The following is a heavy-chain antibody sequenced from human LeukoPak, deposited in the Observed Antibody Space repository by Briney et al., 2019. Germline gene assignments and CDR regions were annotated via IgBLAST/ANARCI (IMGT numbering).Heavy chain of an antibody. CDR1: GVSISSYY. J-gene: IGHJ4*02. Sequence: SETLSLTCSVSGVSISSYYWSWIRQPPGRGLEWVGYIYFSGSINYNPSLKSRVTISADTSKNQLSLKLSSVTAADMAVYYCARSSGYTYGSDYWGQGTLVTVSS. CDR2: IYFSGSI. CDR3: ARSSGYTYGSDY. D-gene: IGHD5-18*01. V-gene: IGHV4-59*08.